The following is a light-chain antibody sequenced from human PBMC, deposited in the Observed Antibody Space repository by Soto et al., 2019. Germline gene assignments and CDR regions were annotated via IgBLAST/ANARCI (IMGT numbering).Light chain of an antibody. CDR2: GAS. Sequence: EKVMTQSPATLSVSPGERATLACRASQSVNSNLAWYQQNPGQAPRLLLYGASTRATGIPARFSGSASGTEFTLTISILQSEDSAVYYCQQYNDWPLTFGGGTKVEIK. CDR3: QQYNDWPLT. V-gene: IGKV3-15*01. CDR1: QSVNSN. J-gene: IGKJ4*01.